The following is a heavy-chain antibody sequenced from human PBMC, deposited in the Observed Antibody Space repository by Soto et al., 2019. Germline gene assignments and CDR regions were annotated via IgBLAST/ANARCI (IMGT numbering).Heavy chain of an antibody. Sequence: GGSLRLSCAASGFTFSNAWMNWVRQAPGKGLEWVGRIKSKTDGGTTDYAAPVKGRFTISRDDSKNTLYLQMNSLKTEDTAVYYCTTVPPYCSSTSCYPYFDYWGQGTLVTVSS. V-gene: IGHV3-15*07. D-gene: IGHD2-2*01. J-gene: IGHJ4*02. CDR2: IKSKTDGGTT. CDR1: GFTFSNAW. CDR3: TTVPPYCSSTSCYPYFDY.